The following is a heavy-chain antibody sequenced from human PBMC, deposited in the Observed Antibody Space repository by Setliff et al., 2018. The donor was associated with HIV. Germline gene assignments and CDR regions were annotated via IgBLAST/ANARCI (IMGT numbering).Heavy chain of an antibody. CDR2: ISGSGGNT. CDR1: GFTFMNYA. D-gene: IGHD2-15*01. J-gene: IGHJ5*02. Sequence: GGSLRLSCAASGFTFMNYAMSWVRQAPGKGLEWVATISGSGGNTYYADSVKDRFTISRDNSNNMLLLQMNSLRTEDTAVYYCARSGGDCSGISCYSLWFDPWGHGTLVTVSS. V-gene: IGHV3-23*01. CDR3: ARSGGDCSGISCYSLWFDP.